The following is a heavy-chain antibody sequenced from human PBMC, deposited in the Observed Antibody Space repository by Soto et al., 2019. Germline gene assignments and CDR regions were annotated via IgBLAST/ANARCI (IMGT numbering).Heavy chain of an antibody. J-gene: IGHJ4*02. CDR3: ARAGDYGDDPFDY. CDR2: IIPIFGTA. V-gene: IGHV1-69*13. Sequence: ASVKVSCKASGGTFSSYAISWVRQAPGQGLEWMGGIIPIFGTANYAQKFQGRVTITADESTSTAYMELSSLRSEDTAVYYCARAGDYGDDPFDYWGQGTLVTVS. CDR1: GGTFSSYA. D-gene: IGHD4-17*01.